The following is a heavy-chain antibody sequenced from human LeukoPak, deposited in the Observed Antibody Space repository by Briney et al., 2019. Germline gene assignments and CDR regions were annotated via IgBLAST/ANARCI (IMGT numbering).Heavy chain of an antibody. CDR1: GYTFTSYG. CDR3: ASSLISAAGTSFDS. CDR2: INPNSGGR. D-gene: IGHD6-13*01. V-gene: IGHV1-2*02. Sequence: ASVKVSCKTSGYTFTSYGISWVRQAPGQGLEWMGWINPNSGGRNYAQKFQGRVTLTRDTSISTAYMELSSLRSDDTAVYYCASSLISAAGTSFDSWGQGTLVTVSS. J-gene: IGHJ4*02.